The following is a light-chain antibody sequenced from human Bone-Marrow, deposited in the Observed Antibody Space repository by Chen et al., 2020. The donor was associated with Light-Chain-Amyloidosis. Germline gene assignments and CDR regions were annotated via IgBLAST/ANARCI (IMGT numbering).Light chain of an antibody. Sequence: QSALTQPPSVSGSPGQSVTISCTGTRSDVDGYNRVSWYHQPPGTAPKVIIFEVSNRPSGVPDRFSGSKSGTTASLTISGLQAEDEGDYFCSAFTVSSTLVFGTGTRVTVV. J-gene: IGLJ1*01. V-gene: IGLV2-18*02. CDR1: RSDVDGYNR. CDR3: SAFTVSSTLV. CDR2: EVS.